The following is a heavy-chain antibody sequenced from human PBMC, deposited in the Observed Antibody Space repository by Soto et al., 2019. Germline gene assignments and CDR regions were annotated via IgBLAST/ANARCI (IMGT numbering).Heavy chain of an antibody. Sequence: PVGSLRLSCVGSGFIFSNYGMHWVRQAPGKGLEWVAFISYDGSDVLYADSVKGRFTISRDNSKSTLFLHMNRPTAEDTAIYFCAIVRVADSPLDHWGQGTPVTVSS. CDR2: ISYDGSDV. J-gene: IGHJ4*02. CDR1: GFIFSNYG. D-gene: IGHD3-10*02. CDR3: AIVRVADSPLDH. V-gene: IGHV3-30*02.